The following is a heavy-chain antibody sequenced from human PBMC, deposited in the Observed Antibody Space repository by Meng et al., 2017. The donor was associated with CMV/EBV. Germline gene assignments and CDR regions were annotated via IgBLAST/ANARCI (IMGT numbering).Heavy chain of an antibody. D-gene: IGHD1-1*01. Sequence: GESLKISCQGSGYRFTNYWIGWVRQMPGKGLELMGIIYPGGSRTTYSPPFQGQVTISADKSINTAYLQWNSLKASDTAVYYCARLLGTGTPFDYWGQGTLVTVSS. CDR1: GYRFTNYW. J-gene: IGHJ4*02. V-gene: IGHV5-51*01. CDR2: IYPGGSRT. CDR3: ARLLGTGTPFDY.